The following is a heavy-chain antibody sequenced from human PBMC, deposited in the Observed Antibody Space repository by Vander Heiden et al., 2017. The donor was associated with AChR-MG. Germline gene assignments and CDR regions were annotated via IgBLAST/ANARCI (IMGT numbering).Heavy chain of an antibody. J-gene: IGHJ4*02. Sequence: EVQLLESGGGLVQPGGSLRLSCAASGFTFSSYAMSWVRQAPGKGVEWVSAISGSGGSTYYADSVKGRFTISRDNSKNTLYLQMNSLRAEDTAVYYCAKAPRIVGAAYYFDYWGQGTLVTVSS. D-gene: IGHD1-26*01. CDR1: GFTFSSYA. CDR3: AKAPRIVGAAYYFDY. V-gene: IGHV3-23*01. CDR2: ISGSGGST.